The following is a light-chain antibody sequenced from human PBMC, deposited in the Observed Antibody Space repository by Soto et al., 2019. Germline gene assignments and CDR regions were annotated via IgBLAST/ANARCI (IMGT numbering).Light chain of an antibody. CDR3: QQRSTWPWT. J-gene: IGKJ1*01. CDR2: DAS. CDR1: QSVSRY. V-gene: IGKV3-11*01. Sequence: EIVLTQSPATLSLSPGERATLSCRASQSVSRYLNWYHQKPGQAPPLLIYDASTRATGIPARFSGSGSGTVFTLTISSLEPEDFAVYYCQQRSTWPWTFGQGTKVEIK.